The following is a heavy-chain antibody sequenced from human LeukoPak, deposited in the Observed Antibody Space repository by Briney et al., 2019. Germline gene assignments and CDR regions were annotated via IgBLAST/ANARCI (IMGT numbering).Heavy chain of an antibody. CDR3: ARDTYCGGDCYSGNYYYYYMDV. D-gene: IGHD2-21*02. CDR1: GGTFSSYA. CDR2: IIPIFGTA. Sequence: GASVKVSCKASGGTFSSYAISWVRQAPGQGLEWMGGIIPIFGTANYAQKFQGRVTITADKSTSTAYMELSSLRSEDTAVYYCARDTYCGGDCYSGNYYYYYMDVWGKGTTVTVSS. J-gene: IGHJ6*03. V-gene: IGHV1-69*06.